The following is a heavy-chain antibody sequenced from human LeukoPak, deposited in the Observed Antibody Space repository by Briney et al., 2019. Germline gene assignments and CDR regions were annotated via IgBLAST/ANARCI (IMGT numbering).Heavy chain of an antibody. CDR1: GFTFSSYS. D-gene: IGHD3-3*01. J-gene: IGHJ5*02. CDR2: ISSSSSYI. V-gene: IGHV3-21*04. Sequence: GGSLRLSCAASGFTFSSYSMNWVRQAPGKGLEWVSSISSSSSYIYYADSVKGRFTISRDNAKNSLYLQMNSLRAEDTALYYCARALRFFPFDPWGQGTLVTVSS. CDR3: ARALRFFPFDP.